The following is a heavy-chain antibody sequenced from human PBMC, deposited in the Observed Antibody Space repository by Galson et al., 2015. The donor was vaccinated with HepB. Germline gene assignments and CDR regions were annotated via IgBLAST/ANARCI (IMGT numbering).Heavy chain of an antibody. J-gene: IGHJ5*01. Sequence: LSLTCTVSGGSISSYYWSWIRQPPGKGLEWIGYIYYSGSTNYNPSLKSRVTISVDTSKNQFSLKLSSVTAADTAVYYCARDFGMDYGDYGNWFDSWGQGTLVTVSS. CDR2: IYYSGST. D-gene: IGHD4-17*01. V-gene: IGHV4-59*01. CDR3: ARDFGMDYGDYGNWFDS. CDR1: GGSISSYY.